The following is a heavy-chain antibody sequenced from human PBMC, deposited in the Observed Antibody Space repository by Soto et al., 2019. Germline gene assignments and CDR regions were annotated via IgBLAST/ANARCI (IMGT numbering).Heavy chain of an antibody. CDR2: ISWDGDK. CDR1: GFSLNTRGVG. D-gene: IGHD3-9*01. J-gene: IGHJ4*02. Sequence: QITLKESGPTLVKPTQTLTLTCTFSGFSLNTRGVGVGWMRQPPGKALEWLAVISWDGDKRYSPSLKSRITITKDNSEKQMVLTMTNMDPVNIVTYYCAKRSGDLLTGHYYFDYCGQGTLVTVSS. CDR3: AKRSGDLLTGHYYFDY. V-gene: IGHV2-5*02.